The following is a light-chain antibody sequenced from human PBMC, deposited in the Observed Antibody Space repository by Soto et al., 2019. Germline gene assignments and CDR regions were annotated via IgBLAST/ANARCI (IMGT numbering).Light chain of an antibody. Sequence: VLTQTPLSSPVTLGQAASISCSCRQSRLYSDVNIYLSGLQQRPGQPPRLLLHKVSDRFSGVPDRFGGRGAGTDSTLKISTVVAGDVGLSYGVEFSNSPLTFGQETELHVK. J-gene: IGKJ1*01. CDR3: VEFSNSPLT. CDR1: QSRLYSDVNIY. CDR2: KVS. V-gene: IGKV2-24*01.